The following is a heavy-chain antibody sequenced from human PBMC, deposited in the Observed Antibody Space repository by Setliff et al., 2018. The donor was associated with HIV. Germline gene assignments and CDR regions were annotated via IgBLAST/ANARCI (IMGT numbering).Heavy chain of an antibody. CDR3: AREQRFDYNSGWPLDY. CDR2: INPNTGGT. Sequence: ASVKVSCKASGYTFTEYHMHWVRQAPGQGLEWMGSINPNTGGTNYAQKFQGRVTVTRDSPTRTAYMELKRLKSDDNAVYFCAREQRFDYNSGWPLDYWGQGTLVTVSS. V-gene: IGHV1-2*02. J-gene: IGHJ4*02. CDR1: GYTFTEYH. D-gene: IGHD6-19*01.